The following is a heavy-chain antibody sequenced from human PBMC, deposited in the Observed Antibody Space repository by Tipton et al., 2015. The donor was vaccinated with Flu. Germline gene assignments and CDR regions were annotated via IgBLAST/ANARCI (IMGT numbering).Heavy chain of an antibody. Sequence: TLSLTCTVSGGSISSSSYYWGWIRQPPGKGLEWIGSIYYSGSTYYNPSLKSRVTISVDTSKNQFSLKLSSVTAADTAVYYCARGTYCSSTSCYGIFDPWGQGTLVTVSS. J-gene: IGHJ5*02. V-gene: IGHV4-39*07. CDR1: GGSISSSSYY. CDR3: ARGTYCSSTSCYGIFDP. D-gene: IGHD2-2*01. CDR2: IYYSGST.